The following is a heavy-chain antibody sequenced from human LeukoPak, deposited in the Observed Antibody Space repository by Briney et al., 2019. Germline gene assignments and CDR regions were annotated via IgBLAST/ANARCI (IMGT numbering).Heavy chain of an antibody. CDR1: GFTFSDFY. CDR3: AGGRGWLVEY. D-gene: IGHD6-19*01. V-gene: IGHV3-11*05. J-gene: IGHJ4*02. CDR2: ISGSSSNA. Sequence: GGSLRLSCAASGFTFSDFYMSWIRQAPGKGLESVSYISGSSSNANYADSVKGRFTISRDNAKNSLYLQMNSLKGEDTAVYYCAGGRGWLVEYWGQGTLVTVSS.